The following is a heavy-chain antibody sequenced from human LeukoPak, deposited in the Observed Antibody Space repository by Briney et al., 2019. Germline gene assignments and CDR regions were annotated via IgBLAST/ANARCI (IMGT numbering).Heavy chain of an antibody. CDR2: TFQGGGEI. Sequence: GGSLRLSCAASGFTFSDFATIGVRQPPRKGLEWVSSTFQGGGEIHYADSVRGRFTISRDNSRSTLFLQMNSLRGEDTAIYYCATYRQVMLPFEAWGQGTLVTVSS. CDR1: GFTFSDFA. D-gene: IGHD5-18*01. J-gene: IGHJ5*02. CDR3: ATYRQVMLPFEA. V-gene: IGHV3-23*01.